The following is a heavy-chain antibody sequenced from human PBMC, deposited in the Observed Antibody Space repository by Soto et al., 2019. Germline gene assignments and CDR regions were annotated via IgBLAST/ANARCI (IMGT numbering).Heavy chain of an antibody. Sequence: QVQLVESGGGVVQPERSLRLSCAASGFTFSSYGMHWVRQAPGKGLEWVAVIWYDGSNKYYADSVKGRFTISRDNSKNTLYLQMNSLRAEDTAVYYCARDNSSSWYGQTNWFDPWGQGTLVTVSS. J-gene: IGHJ5*02. D-gene: IGHD6-13*01. V-gene: IGHV3-33*01. CDR3: ARDNSSSWYGQTNWFDP. CDR1: GFTFSSYG. CDR2: IWYDGSNK.